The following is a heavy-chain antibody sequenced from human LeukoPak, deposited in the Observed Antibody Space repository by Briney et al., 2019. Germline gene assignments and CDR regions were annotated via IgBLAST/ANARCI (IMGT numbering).Heavy chain of an antibody. V-gene: IGHV4-39*01. D-gene: IGHD6-13*01. J-gene: IGHJ4*02. CDR2: IYYSGST. CDR1: GGSISSYY. Sequence: SETLSLTCTVSGGSISSYYWGWIRQPPGKGLEWIGSIYYSGSTYYNPSLKSRVTISVDTSKNQFSLKLSSVTAADTAVYYCARCSSSWYSPSVGYWGQGTLVTVSS. CDR3: ARCSSSWYSPSVGY.